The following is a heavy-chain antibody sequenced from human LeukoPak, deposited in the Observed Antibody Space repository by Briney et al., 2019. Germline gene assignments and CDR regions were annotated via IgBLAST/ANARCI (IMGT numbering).Heavy chain of an antibody. CDR3: AGIWSRAHWFDP. D-gene: IGHD3-3*01. Sequence: SVKVSCKASGGTFSSYAISWVRQAPGQGLEWMGGIIPIFGTANYAQKFQGRVTITTDESTSTAYMELSSLRSEDTAVYYCAGIWSRAHWFDPWGRGTLVTVSS. J-gene: IGHJ5*02. CDR2: IIPIFGTA. CDR1: GGTFSSYA. V-gene: IGHV1-69*05.